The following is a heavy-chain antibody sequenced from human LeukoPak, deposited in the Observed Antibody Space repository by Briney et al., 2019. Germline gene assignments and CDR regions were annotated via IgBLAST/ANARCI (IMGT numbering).Heavy chain of an antibody. D-gene: IGHD3-9*01. Sequence: PSETLSLTCTVSGGSISSSSYYWGWIRQPPGKGLEWIGSIYYSWSTYYNPSLKSRVTISVDTSKNQFSLKLSSVTAADTAVYYCARHAAETGPQGWFDPWGQGTLVTVSS. J-gene: IGHJ5*02. CDR3: ARHAAETGPQGWFDP. V-gene: IGHV4-39*01. CDR2: IYYSWST. CDR1: GGSISSSSYY.